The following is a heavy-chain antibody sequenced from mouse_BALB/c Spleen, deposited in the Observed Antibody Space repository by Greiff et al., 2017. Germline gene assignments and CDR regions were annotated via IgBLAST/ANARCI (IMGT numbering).Heavy chain of an antibody. CDR2: IWAGGST. J-gene: IGHJ3*01. CDR1: GFSLTSYG. Sequence: VKVVESGPGLVAPSQSLSITCTVSGFSLTSYGVHWVRQPPGKGLEWLGVIWAGGSTNYNSALMSRLSISKDNSKSQVFLKMNSLQTDDTAMYYCARDNYDYLFAYWGQGTLVTVSA. CDR3: ARDNYDYLFAY. D-gene: IGHD2-4*01. V-gene: IGHV2-9*02.